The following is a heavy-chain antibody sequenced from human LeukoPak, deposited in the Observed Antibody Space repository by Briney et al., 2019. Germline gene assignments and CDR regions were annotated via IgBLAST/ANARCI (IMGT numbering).Heavy chain of an antibody. CDR2: IYSGGST. D-gene: IGHD1-1*01. CDR3: ARFQLGYFDY. V-gene: IGHV3-53*01. J-gene: IGHJ4*02. CDR1: GFTVSSNY. Sequence: SGGSLRLSCAASGFTVSSNYMGWVRQAPGKGLEWVSVIYSGGSTYYADSVKGRFTISRDNSKNTLYLQMNSLRAEDTAVYYCARFQLGYFDYWGQGTLVTVSS.